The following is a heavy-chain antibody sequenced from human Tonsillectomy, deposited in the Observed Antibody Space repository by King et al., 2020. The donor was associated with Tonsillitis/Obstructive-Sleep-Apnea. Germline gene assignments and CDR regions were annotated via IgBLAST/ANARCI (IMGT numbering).Heavy chain of an antibody. Sequence: QLVQSGSELKKPGASVKVSCKASGYTFSKYAMNWVRQAPGQGLEWMGWINTDTGSPTYAQGFRGRFVFSLDTSVSTAYLHISSLKAEDTAVYYCAKVGGPVDTGVHRYYYSYMDVWGKGTTVTVSS. J-gene: IGHJ6*03. D-gene: IGHD5-18*01. V-gene: IGHV7-4-1*02. CDR3: AKVGGPVDTGVHRYYYSYMDV. CDR1: GYTFSKYA. CDR2: INTDTGSP.